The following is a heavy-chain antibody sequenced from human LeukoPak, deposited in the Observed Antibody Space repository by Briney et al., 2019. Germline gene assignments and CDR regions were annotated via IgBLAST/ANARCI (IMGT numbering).Heavy chain of an antibody. D-gene: IGHD6-13*01. Sequence: ASVKVSCKASGYTFTGYYMHWVRQAPGQGLEWMGWINPNSGGTNYAQKFQGRVTMTRDTSISTAYMELSRLRSDDTAVYYCARGAEAETSPLDFWGQGTLVIVS. CDR3: ARGAEAETSPLDF. CDR1: GYTFTGYY. CDR2: INPNSGGT. J-gene: IGHJ4*02. V-gene: IGHV1-2*02.